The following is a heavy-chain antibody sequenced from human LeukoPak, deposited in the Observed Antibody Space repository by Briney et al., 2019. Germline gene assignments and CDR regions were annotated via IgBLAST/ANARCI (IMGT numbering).Heavy chain of an antibody. Sequence: PSETLSLTCDVYGGSFSGYYWSWIRQPPGKGLEWIGEINHSGSTNYNPSLKSRVTMSVDTSKNQFSLKLSSVTAADTAVYYCARDRYYYDSSGYPLDYWGQGTLVTVSS. J-gene: IGHJ4*02. CDR3: ARDRYYYDSSGYPLDY. CDR1: GGSFSGYY. CDR2: INHSGST. V-gene: IGHV4-34*01. D-gene: IGHD3-22*01.